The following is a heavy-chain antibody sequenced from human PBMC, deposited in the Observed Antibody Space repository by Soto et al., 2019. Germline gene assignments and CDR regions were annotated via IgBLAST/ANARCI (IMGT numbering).Heavy chain of an antibody. CDR1: GFIFSGYS. J-gene: IGHJ6*02. D-gene: IGHD3-10*01. CDR2: ISYDGSNK. V-gene: IGHV3-30-3*01. CDR3: ARDLGVRVVRGVTHYYYGMDV. Sequence: GGSLRLSCAASGFIFSGYSMHWARQAPGKGLEWVAVISYDGSNKYYADSVKGRFTISRDNSKNTLYLQMNSLRAEDTTVYYCARDLGVRVVRGVTHYYYGMDVWGQGTTVTVSS.